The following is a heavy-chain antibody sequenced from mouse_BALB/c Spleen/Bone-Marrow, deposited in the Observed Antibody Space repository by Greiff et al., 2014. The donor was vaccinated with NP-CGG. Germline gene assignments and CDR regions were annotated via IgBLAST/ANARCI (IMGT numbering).Heavy chain of an antibody. CDR1: GYVFSTYW. Sequence: QVQLKESGAELVRPGSSVKISCKASGYVFSTYWMNWVKQRPGQGLERIGQIYPGDGDTNYNGMFKDKVILTADKSSSTAYMQLSSLTSEDSAVYFCARSGKGAMDYWGQGTSVTVSS. V-gene: IGHV1-80*01. CDR2: IYPGDGDT. J-gene: IGHJ4*01. D-gene: IGHD2-1*01. CDR3: ARSGKGAMDY.